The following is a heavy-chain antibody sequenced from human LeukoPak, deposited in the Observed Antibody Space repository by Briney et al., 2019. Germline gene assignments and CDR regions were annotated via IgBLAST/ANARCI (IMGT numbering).Heavy chain of an antibody. J-gene: IGHJ4*02. CDR2: IYDSEYI. CDR3: ARDHGRYVDWLLIDY. Sequence: SETLSLTCTVSGASISSSRYYWGWIRQPPGKGLEWIGSIYDSEYIHYNPSLKSRVTISVDTSNNHFSLRLSSVTAADTAVYYCARDHGRYVDWLLIDYWGQGTLVTVSS. CDR1: GASISSSRYY. D-gene: IGHD3-9*01. V-gene: IGHV4-39*07.